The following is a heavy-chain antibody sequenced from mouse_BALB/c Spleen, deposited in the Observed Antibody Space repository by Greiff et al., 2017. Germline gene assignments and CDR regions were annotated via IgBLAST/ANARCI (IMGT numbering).Heavy chain of an antibody. CDR3: ARERGSTMITTGYYYAMDY. CDR2: IWAGGST. D-gene: IGHD2-4*01. V-gene: IGHV2-9*02. CDR1: GFSLTSYG. J-gene: IGHJ4*01. Sequence: QVQLKESGPGLVAPSQSLSITCTVSGFSLTSYGVHWVRQPPGKGLEWLGVIWAGGSTNYNSALMSRLSISKDNSKSQVFLKMNSLQTDDTAMYYCARERGSTMITTGYYYAMDYWGQGTSVTVSS.